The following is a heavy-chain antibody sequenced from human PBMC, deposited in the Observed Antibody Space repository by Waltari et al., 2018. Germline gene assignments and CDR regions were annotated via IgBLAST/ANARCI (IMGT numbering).Heavy chain of an antibody. Sequence: QLQLQESGPGLVKPSETLSLTCTVSGGSISSSSYYWGWIRQPPGKGLEWIGSIYYSGSTYYNPSLKSRVTISVDTSKNQFSLKLSSVTAADTAVYYCARFGLKWEPGSSVVDYWGQGTLVTVSS. CDR1: GGSISSSSYY. V-gene: IGHV4-39*07. J-gene: IGHJ4*02. CDR2: IYYSGST. CDR3: ARFGLKWEPGSSVVDY. D-gene: IGHD1-26*01.